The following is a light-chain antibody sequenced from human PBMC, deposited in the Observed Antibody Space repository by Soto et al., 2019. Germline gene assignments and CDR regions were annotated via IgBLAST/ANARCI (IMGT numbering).Light chain of an antibody. J-gene: IGKJ1*01. CDR1: QSVSSGY. CDR3: QQYGSSPRT. Sequence: EIVLTQSPGTLSLSPGERATLSCRASQSVSSGYLAWYQQKPGHAPRLLIYGASSRAAGIPDRFSGSGSGTDFTLTISRLQPEDLAVYYCQQYGSSPRTFGQGTKVEIK. V-gene: IGKV3-20*01. CDR2: GAS.